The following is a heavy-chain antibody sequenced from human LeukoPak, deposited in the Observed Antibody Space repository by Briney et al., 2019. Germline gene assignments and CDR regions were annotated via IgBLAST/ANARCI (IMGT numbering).Heavy chain of an antibody. D-gene: IGHD1-7*01. Sequence: SETLSLTCAVYGGSFSGYYWSWIRQPPGKGLEWIGEINHSGSTNYNPSLKSRVTISVDTSKTQFSLKLSSVTAADTAVYYCARGRSFAGTTGYYFDYWGQGTLVTVS. CDR2: INHSGST. J-gene: IGHJ4*02. CDR3: ARGRSFAGTTGYYFDY. CDR1: GGSFSGYY. V-gene: IGHV4-34*01.